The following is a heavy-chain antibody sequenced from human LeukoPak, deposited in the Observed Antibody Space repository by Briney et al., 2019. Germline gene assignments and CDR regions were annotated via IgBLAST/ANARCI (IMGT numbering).Heavy chain of an antibody. J-gene: IGHJ5*02. D-gene: IGHD2-15*01. Sequence: GEFLRLSCAASGFTFSNYWMSWVRQAPGKGLEWVANIRKDGSERNHVDSVKGRFTISRDDAKNSLYLQMNSLRVEDTAIYYCARGAANLVSWGQGTLVTVSS. CDR2: IRKDGSER. CDR1: GFTFSNYW. CDR3: ARGAANLVS. V-gene: IGHV3-7*03.